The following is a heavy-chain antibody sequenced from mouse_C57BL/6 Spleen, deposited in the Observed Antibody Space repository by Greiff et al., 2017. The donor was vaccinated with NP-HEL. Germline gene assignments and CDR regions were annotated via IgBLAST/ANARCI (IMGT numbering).Heavy chain of an antibody. CDR2: IYPGDGDT. CDR3: ARSLITTVVAPYFDY. V-gene: IGHV1-80*01. Sequence: QVQLQQSGAELVKPGASVKISCKASGYAFSSYWMNWVKQRPGKGLEWIGQIYPGDGDTNYNGKFKGKATLTVDKSSSTAYMQLSSLTSEDSAVYYCARSLITTVVAPYFDYWGQGTTLTVSS. CDR1: GYAFSSYW. J-gene: IGHJ2*01. D-gene: IGHD1-1*01.